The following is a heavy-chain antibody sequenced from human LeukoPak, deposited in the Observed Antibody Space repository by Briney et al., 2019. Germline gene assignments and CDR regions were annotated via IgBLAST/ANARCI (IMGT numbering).Heavy chain of an antibody. Sequence: GGSLRLSCAASGFTFSRYAMHWVRQAPGKGLECVAVILYDGSNKYYADSVKGRFTISRDSPKNTLYLQMNSLRAEDTAVYYCAKVPPTRGYSYGLYDYWGQGTLVTVSS. V-gene: IGHV3-30-3*01. CDR3: AKVPPTRGYSYGLYDY. CDR1: GFTFSRYA. CDR2: ILYDGSNK. D-gene: IGHD5-18*01. J-gene: IGHJ4*02.